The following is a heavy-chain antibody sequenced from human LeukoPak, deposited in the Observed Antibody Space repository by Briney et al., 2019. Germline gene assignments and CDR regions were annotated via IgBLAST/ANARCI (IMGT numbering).Heavy chain of an antibody. CDR1: GGSISSYY. V-gene: IGHV4-59*01. D-gene: IGHD3-10*01. CDR3: ARGRSSMVRGYYYYYMDV. Sequence: SETLSLTCTVSGGSISSYYWSWIRQPPGKGLEYIGYIYYSGSTNYNASLKSRGTILVDTSKNQFSLKLSSVTAADTAVYYCARGRSSMVRGYYYYYMDVWGKGTTVTIPS. CDR2: IYYSGST. J-gene: IGHJ6*03.